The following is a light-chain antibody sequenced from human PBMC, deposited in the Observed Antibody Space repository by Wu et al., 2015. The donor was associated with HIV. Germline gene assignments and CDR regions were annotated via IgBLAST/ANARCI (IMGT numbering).Light chain of an antibody. CDR1: QSVSSN. V-gene: IGKV3D-15*01. J-gene: IGKJ5*01. Sequence: EIVVTQSPATLSVSPGERATLSCRASQSVSSNLAWYQQKPGQAPRLLMYDASSRATGIPARFSGSGSATDFTLTISSLEPEDSAIYYCQQHRNWPLTFGQGTRL. CDR3: QQHRNWPLT. CDR2: DAS.